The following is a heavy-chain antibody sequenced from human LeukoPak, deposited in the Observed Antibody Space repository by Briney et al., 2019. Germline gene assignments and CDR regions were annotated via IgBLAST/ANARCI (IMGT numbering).Heavy chain of an antibody. D-gene: IGHD6-13*01. Sequence: ASVKVSCKASGYTFTGYYMHWVRQAPGLGLEWMGWINPNSGGTNYAQKFQGRVTMTRDTSISTAYMELSRLRSDDTAVYYCARDLRQLAPRSDYWGQGTLVTVSS. CDR3: ARDLRQLAPRSDY. CDR2: INPNSGGT. V-gene: IGHV1-2*02. J-gene: IGHJ4*02. CDR1: GYTFTGYY.